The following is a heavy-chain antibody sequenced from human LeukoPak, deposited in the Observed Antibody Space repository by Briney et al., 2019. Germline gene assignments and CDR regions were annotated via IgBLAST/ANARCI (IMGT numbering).Heavy chain of an antibody. CDR1: GFMFSSNW. D-gene: IGHD6-19*01. Sequence: GGSLRLSCAASGFMFSSNWMSWVRLAPGKGLEWVANIKEDGTETYYVDSVKGRFTVSRDNAEKLVYLHMTSLRAEGTAMYFCAREGHSSGTLGDYWGQGILVTVSS. CDR3: AREGHSSGTLGDY. V-gene: IGHV3-7*03. CDR2: IKEDGTET. J-gene: IGHJ4*02.